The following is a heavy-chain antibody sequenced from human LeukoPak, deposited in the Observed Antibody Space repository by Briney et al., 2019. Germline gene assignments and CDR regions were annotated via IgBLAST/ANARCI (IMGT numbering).Heavy chain of an antibody. CDR3: ARDGIHGTYYYDSSAVRDEDYYYYYGMDV. CDR1: GGTFSSYA. Sequence: ASVKVSCKASGGTFSSYAISWVRQAPGQGLEWMGGIIPIFGTANYAQKFQGRVTITADESTSTAYMELSSLRSEDTAVYYCARDGIHGTYYYDSSAVRDEDYYYYYGMDVWGQGTTVTVSS. V-gene: IGHV1-69*13. CDR2: IIPIFGTA. D-gene: IGHD3-22*01. J-gene: IGHJ6*02.